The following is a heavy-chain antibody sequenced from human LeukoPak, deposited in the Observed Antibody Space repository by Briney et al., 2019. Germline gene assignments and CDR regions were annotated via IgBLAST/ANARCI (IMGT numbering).Heavy chain of an antibody. CDR1: GDSIDSYY. CDR3: ARLPRYGGYDHFDY. D-gene: IGHD5-12*01. V-gene: IGHV4-59*12. CDR2: IYYRGTT. Sequence: SETLSLTCTVSGDSIDSYYWSWVRQPPGKGLEWIGYIYYRGTTNYNPFLKRRVTISVDTSKNQFSLKLNSVTAADTAVYYCARLPRYGGYDHFDYWGQGILVIVSS. J-gene: IGHJ4*02.